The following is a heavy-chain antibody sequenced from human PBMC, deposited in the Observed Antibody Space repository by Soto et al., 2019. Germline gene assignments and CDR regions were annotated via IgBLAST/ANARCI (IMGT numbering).Heavy chain of an antibody. CDR2: IYSGGST. V-gene: IGHV4-4*07. J-gene: IGHJ4*02. Sequence: QVQLQESGPGLVKPSETLSLSCGVSGGSISQYYWSWIRQPAGKGLEWIGRIYSGGSTNYKPSLESRVTLSVDTAKNKFALKLSSVTAADTAVYYCARGPGGFGDFSLDYWGQGTLVTVSS. CDR3: ARGPGGFGDFSLDY. CDR1: GGSISQYY. D-gene: IGHD3-10*01.